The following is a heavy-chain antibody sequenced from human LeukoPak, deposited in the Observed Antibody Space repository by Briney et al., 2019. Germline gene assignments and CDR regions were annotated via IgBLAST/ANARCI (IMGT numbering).Heavy chain of an antibody. V-gene: IGHV4-59*01. CDR3: ARVLQRVSGWYAYRHYYYMDV. D-gene: IGHD6-19*01. CDR1: GGSISSYY. J-gene: IGHJ6*03. Sequence: SETLSLTCTVSGGSISSYYWSWIRQPPGKGLEWIGYIYYSGSTNYNPSLKSRVTISVDTSKNQFSLKLSSVTAADTAVYYCARVLQRVSGWYAYRHYYYMDVWGKGTTVTISS. CDR2: IYYSGST.